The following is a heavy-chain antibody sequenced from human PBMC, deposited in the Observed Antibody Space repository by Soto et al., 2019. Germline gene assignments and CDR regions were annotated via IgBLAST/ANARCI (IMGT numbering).Heavy chain of an antibody. Sequence: QVQLQESGPGLVKPSQTLSLTCTVSGGSISSGDYYWSWIRQPPGKGLEWIGYIYYSGSTYYNPSLKSRVTISXXTXKXXFSLKLSSVTAADTAVYYCARGAGMVRGPPLWFDPWGQGTLVTVSS. J-gene: IGHJ5*02. D-gene: IGHD3-10*01. CDR2: IYYSGST. CDR1: GGSISSGDYY. V-gene: IGHV4-30-4*01. CDR3: ARGAGMVRGPPLWFDP.